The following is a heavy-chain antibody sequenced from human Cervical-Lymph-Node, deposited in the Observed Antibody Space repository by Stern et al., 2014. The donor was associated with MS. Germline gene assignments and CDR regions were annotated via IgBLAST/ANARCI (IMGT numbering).Heavy chain of an antibody. CDR3: ARGVVSSRAAATLHNLFDP. V-gene: IGHV1-69*09. CDR1: GGTFSSSYA. J-gene: IGHJ5*02. Sequence: VQLVESGAEVKKPGSSVNVSCKASGGTFSSSYAITWMRQAPGQGLEWMGRIIPLLGLPNYAQKFQGRVTITADTSTSTAYMELSSLRSEDTAVYYCARGVVSSRAAATLHNLFDPWGQGTLVTVSS. D-gene: IGHD2-15*01. CDR2: IIPLLGLP.